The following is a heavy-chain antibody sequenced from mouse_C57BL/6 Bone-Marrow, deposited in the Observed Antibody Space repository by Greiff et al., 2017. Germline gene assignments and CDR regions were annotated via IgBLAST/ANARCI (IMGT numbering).Heavy chain of an antibody. CDR1: GYSFTGYY. D-gene: IGHD2-14*01. CDR3: ARRGIAAGFDY. V-gene: IGHV1-42*01. Sequence: VQLKESGPELVMPGASVKISCKASGYSFTGYYMNRVKQSPEKSLEWIGEINPSTGGTTYNQKFKAKATLTVDKSSSTANMQLKGLTSEASAVYYCARRGIAAGFDYWGQGTTLTVSS. J-gene: IGHJ2*01. CDR2: INPSTGGT.